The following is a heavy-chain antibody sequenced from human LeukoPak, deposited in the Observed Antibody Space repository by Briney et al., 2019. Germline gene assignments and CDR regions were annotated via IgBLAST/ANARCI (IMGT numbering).Heavy chain of an antibody. CDR2: ISAYNGNT. D-gene: IGHD2-15*01. CDR1: GYTFTSYG. CDR3: ARIYCSGGSCYPYVAFDI. V-gene: IGHV1-18*04. Sequence: ASAKVSCKASGYTFTSYGISWVRQAPGQGLEWMGWISAYNGNTNYAQKLQGRVTMTTDTSTSTAYMELRSLRSDDTAVYYCARIYCSGGSCYPYVAFDIWGQGTMVTVSS. J-gene: IGHJ3*02.